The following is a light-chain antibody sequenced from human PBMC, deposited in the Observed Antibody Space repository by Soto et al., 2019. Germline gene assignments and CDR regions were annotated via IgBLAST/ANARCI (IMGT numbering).Light chain of an antibody. V-gene: IGKV3-15*01. CDR2: GAS. J-gene: IGKJ5*01. CDR1: QSVSSN. CDR3: QQYNKWPLIT. Sequence: EKVMTQSPATLSVSPGERATLSCRASQSVSSNLAWYQQKPGQAPRLLIHGASSRATGIPARFSGSGSGTEFTLTISGLQSEDFAIYYCQQYNKWPLITFGQGTRLEIK.